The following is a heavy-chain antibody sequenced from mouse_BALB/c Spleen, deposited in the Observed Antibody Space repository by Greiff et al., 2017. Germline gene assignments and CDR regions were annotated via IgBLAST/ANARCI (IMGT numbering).Heavy chain of an antibody. D-gene: IGHD5-1*01. CDR1: GYSITSGYY. J-gene: IGHJ4*01. CDR2: ISYDGSN. V-gene: IGHV3-6*02. CDR3: ARDEYDYAMDY. Sequence: VQLQESGPGLVKPSQSLSLTCSVTGYSITSGYYWNWIRQFPGNKLEWMGYISYDGSNNYNPSLKNRISITRDTSKNQFFLKLNSVTTEDTATYYCARDEYDYAMDYWGQGTSVTVSS.